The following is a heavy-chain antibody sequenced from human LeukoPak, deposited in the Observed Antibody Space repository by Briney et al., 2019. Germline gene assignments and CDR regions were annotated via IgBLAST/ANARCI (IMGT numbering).Heavy chain of an antibody. CDR3: AKAGFCSTTGCPDYYYMDV. J-gene: IGHJ6*03. V-gene: IGHV3-30*02. CDR2: IRFDGSNK. Sequence: GGSLRLSCAASGFTFSSYGMHWVRQAPGKGLEWVAFIRFDGSNKFYADAVKGRFTISRDTSKNTLYLQMNSLRTEDSAIYYCAKAGFCSTTGCPDYYYMDVWGTGTTVTVSS. D-gene: IGHD1-26*01. CDR1: GFTFSSYG.